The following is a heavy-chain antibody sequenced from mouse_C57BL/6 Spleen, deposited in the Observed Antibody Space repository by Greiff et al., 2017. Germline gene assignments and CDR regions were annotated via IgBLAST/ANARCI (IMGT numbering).Heavy chain of an antibody. CDR1: GYSITSGYY. CDR2: ISYDGSN. CDR3: ARGITTVVANYFDY. V-gene: IGHV3-6*01. D-gene: IGHD1-1*01. Sequence: ESGPGLVKPSQSLTLTCSVTGYSITSGYYWNWIRQVPGNKLEWMGYISYDGSNNYNPSLKNRISITGDTSKNQFFLKLNSVTTEDTAKYYCARGITTVVANYFDYWGQGTTLTVSS. J-gene: IGHJ2*01.